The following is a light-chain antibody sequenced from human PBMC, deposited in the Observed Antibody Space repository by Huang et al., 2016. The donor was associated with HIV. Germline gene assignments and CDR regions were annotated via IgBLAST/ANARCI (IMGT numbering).Light chain of an antibody. V-gene: IGKV1-17*03. Sequence: PSVMSASVGDRVTISCRASQGISNRLVWFQQKPGRVPKRLIHDASSLESGVPTRFIGSGSGTEFTLTINSLQPEDFATYYCLQHNGHPLTFGGGTRVEIK. J-gene: IGKJ4*01. CDR3: LQHNGHPLT. CDR2: DAS. CDR1: QGISNR.